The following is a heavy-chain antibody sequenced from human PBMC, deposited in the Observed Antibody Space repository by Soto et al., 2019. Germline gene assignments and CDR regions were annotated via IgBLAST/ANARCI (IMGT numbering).Heavy chain of an antibody. CDR1: GYTXTSYG. Sequence: SXKVSFKASGYTXTSYGIRLVRQAPGQGLEWMGWISAYNGNTNYAQKLQGRVTMNTDTSTSTAYMELRSLRSDDTSVYYCARDLTVYCGGDCLTTFDYWGQGTLGTVSS. J-gene: IGHJ4*02. V-gene: IGHV1-18*01. CDR2: ISAYNGNT. CDR3: ARDLTVYCGGDCLTTFDY. D-gene: IGHD2-21*02.